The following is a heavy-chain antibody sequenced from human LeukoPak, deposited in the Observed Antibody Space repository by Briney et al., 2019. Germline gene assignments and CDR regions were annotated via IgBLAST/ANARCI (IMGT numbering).Heavy chain of an antibody. V-gene: IGHV3-30*04. Sequence: GGSLRLSCAASGFTFSSYAMHWVRQAPGKGLEWVAVVSYDGSIKYYADSVKGRFTISRDSSKNTLYLQMNSLRAEDTAVYYCARDRPDYYGSGSYGGWFDPWGQGTLVTVSS. CDR2: VSYDGSIK. CDR3: ARDRPDYYGSGSYGGWFDP. D-gene: IGHD3-10*01. J-gene: IGHJ5*02. CDR1: GFTFSSYA.